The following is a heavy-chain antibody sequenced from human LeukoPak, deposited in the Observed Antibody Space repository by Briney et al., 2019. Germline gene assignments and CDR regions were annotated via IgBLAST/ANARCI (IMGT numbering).Heavy chain of an antibody. CDR3: AAPRSSGYYYDAFDI. V-gene: IGHV1-58*01. CDR2: IVVGSGNT. CDR1: GFTFTSSA. J-gene: IGHJ3*02. Sequence: GTSVKVSCKASGFTFTSSAVQWVRQARGQRLEWIGWIVVGSGNTNYAQKFQERVTITRDMSTSTAYMELSSLRSEDTAVYYCAAPRSSGYYYDAFDIWGQGTMVTVSP. D-gene: IGHD3-22*01.